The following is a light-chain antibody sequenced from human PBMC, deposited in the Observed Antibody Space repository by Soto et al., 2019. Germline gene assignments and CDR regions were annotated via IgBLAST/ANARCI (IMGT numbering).Light chain of an antibody. CDR3: QQSNSYWT. J-gene: IGKJ1*01. CDR1: QSISSW. Sequence: DIQMTQSPSTLSASVGDRVTITCRASQSISSWLAWYQQKPGKAPKLLIYDASSLESGVTSRFSGSGSGTVFTLTISSLQPDDFATYYCQQSNSYWTFGQGPKVEIK. V-gene: IGKV1-5*01. CDR2: DAS.